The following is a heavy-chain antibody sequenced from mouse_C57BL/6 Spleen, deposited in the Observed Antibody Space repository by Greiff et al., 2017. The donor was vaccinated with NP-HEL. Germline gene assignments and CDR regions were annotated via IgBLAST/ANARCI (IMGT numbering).Heavy chain of an antibody. V-gene: IGHV5-6*01. Sequence: EVMLVESGGDLVKPGGSLKLSCAASGFTFSSYGMSWVRQTPDKRLEWVATISSGGSYTYYPDSVKGRFTISRDNAKNTLYLQMSSLKSEDTAMYYCAREDGREAMDYWGQGTSVTVSS. CDR2: ISSGGSYT. D-gene: IGHD1-1*01. J-gene: IGHJ4*01. CDR3: AREDGREAMDY. CDR1: GFTFSSYG.